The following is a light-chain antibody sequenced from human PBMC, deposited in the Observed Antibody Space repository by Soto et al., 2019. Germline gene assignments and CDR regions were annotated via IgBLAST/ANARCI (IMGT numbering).Light chain of an antibody. J-gene: IGLJ2*01. V-gene: IGLV2-8*01. CDR2: EVS. CDR3: SSYAGSNIVV. CDR1: SSDVGGYNF. Sequence: QSALTQPPSASGSPGQSVTISCTGTSSDVGGYNFVFWYQQHPGKAPKLMIYEVSERPSGVPDRFSGSKSGNTASLTVSGLQAEDEADYYCSSYAGSNIVVFGGGTQLTVL.